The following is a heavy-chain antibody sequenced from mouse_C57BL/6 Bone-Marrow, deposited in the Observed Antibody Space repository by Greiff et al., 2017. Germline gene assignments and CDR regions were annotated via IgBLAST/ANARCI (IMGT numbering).Heavy chain of an antibody. V-gene: IGHV5-6*02. CDR2: ISSGGSYT. CDR1: GSTFSSYG. Sequence: DVMLVESGGDLVKPGGSLKLSCAASGSTFSSYGMPWVRQTPDKRLEWVATISSGGSYTYYQASVKGRSTISSDNAKNTLYLQMSSLMSEDTAMYYCAGHYDFYYYAMDYWGQGTSVTVSS. D-gene: IGHD2-4*01. J-gene: IGHJ4*01. CDR3: AGHYDFYYYAMDY.